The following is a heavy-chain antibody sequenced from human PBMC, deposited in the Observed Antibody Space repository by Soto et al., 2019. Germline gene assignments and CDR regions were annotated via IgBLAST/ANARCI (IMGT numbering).Heavy chain of an antibody. Sequence: ASVKVSCKASGYTFTSYGISWVRQAPGQGLEWMGWISAYNGNTNYAQKLQGRVTMTTDTSTSTAYMELRSLRSDDTAVYYCARRGSGSGYYYYGMDVWGQGTTVTVSS. V-gene: IGHV1-18*01. D-gene: IGHD3-10*01. CDR3: ARRGSGSGYYYYGMDV. J-gene: IGHJ6*02. CDR2: ISAYNGNT. CDR1: GYTFTSYG.